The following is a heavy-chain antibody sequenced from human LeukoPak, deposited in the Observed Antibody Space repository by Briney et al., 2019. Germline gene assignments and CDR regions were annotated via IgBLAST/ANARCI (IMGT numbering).Heavy chain of an antibody. V-gene: IGHV4-34*01. CDR1: GGSFSAYY. CDR3: ARGASNHFPTTRFRPSWYFDL. J-gene: IGHJ2*01. Sequence: SETLSLTCAVYGGSFSAYYWSWIRQPPGKGLEWIGEINHSGSTNYNPSLKSRVTISVDTSKNQFSLKLSSVTAADTAVYYCARGASNHFPTTRFRPSWYFDLWGRGTLVTVSS. CDR2: INHSGST. D-gene: IGHD1-26*01.